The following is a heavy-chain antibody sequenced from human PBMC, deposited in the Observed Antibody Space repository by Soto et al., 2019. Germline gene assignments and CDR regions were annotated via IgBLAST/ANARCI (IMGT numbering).Heavy chain of an antibody. Sequence: GGSLRLSCAASGFTFSSYSMNWVRQAPGKGLEWVSSISSSSSYIYYADSVKGRFTISRDNSKNTLYLQMNSLRAEDTAVYYCARVMYCGGDCYYYYGMAVWGQGTTVTVSS. D-gene: IGHD2-21*02. CDR1: GFTFSSYS. V-gene: IGHV3-21*01. CDR2: ISSSSSYI. CDR3: ARVMYCGGDCYYYYGMAV. J-gene: IGHJ6*02.